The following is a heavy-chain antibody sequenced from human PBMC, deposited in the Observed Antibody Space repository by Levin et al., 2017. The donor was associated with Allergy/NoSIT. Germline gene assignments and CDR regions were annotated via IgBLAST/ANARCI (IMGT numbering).Heavy chain of an antibody. Sequence: GGSLRLSCAASGFAVSDNYMSWVRQAPGKGLEWVSIIYNDGRTYYTDSVKGRFTISKDTSENRLYLQMKSLRAEDTAVYYCARDTGMAIHDYWGQGTLVTVSS. J-gene: IGHJ4*02. CDR2: IYNDGRT. V-gene: IGHV3-53*01. CDR3: ARDTGMAIHDY. D-gene: IGHD1-14*01. CDR1: GFAVSDNY.